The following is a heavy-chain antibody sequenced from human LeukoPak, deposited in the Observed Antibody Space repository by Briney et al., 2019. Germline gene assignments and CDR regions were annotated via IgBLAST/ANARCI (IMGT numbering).Heavy chain of an antibody. CDR3: ARDQEGFDY. J-gene: IGHJ4*02. CDR1: GYTFTNNY. Sequence: ASVKVSCKASGYTFTNNYLHWVRQAPGQGLEWMGMIYPRDGSTSYAQNFQGRVTVTRDTSTTTVHMELRGLRSEDTAVHYCARDQEGFDYWGQGTVVTVSS. CDR2: IYPRDGST. V-gene: IGHV1-46*01.